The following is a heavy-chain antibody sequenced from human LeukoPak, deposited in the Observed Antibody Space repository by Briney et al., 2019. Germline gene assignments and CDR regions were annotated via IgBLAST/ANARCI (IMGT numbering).Heavy chain of an antibody. CDR2: ISSSGSTI. D-gene: IGHD3-10*02. Sequence: GGSLRLSCAASGFTFSSYEMNWVHQAPGKGLEWVSYISSSGSTIYYADSVKGGFTISRDNAKNSLYLQMNSLRAEDTAVYYCAELGITMIGGVWGKGTTVTISS. V-gene: IGHV3-48*03. CDR1: GFTFSSYE. J-gene: IGHJ6*04. CDR3: AELGITMIGGV.